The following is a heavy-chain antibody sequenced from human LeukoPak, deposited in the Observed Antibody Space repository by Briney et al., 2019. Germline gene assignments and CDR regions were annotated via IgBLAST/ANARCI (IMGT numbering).Heavy chain of an antibody. CDR3: ASPTDDSYNWNFGV. Sequence: SETLSLTCAVYGGSFSGYYWSWIRQPPGKGLEWIGEINHSGSTNYNPSLKSRVTISVDTSKNQFSLKLSSVTAADTAVYYCASPTDDSYNWNFGVWGQGTLVTVSS. CDR1: GGSFSGYY. D-gene: IGHD1-1*01. CDR2: INHSGST. J-gene: IGHJ4*02. V-gene: IGHV4-34*01.